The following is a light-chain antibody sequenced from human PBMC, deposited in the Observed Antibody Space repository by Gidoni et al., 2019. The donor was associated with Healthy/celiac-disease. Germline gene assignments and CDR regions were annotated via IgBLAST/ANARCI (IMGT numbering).Light chain of an antibody. V-gene: IGKV3-11*01. Sequence: EIVLTQSPATMSLSPGERATLSCRASQSVSSYLAWYQQKPGQAPRLLIYDASNRATGIPARFSGGGSGAVFTLTISSLEPEYFAVYYCQQRSNWLTFGGGTKVEIK. CDR1: QSVSSY. CDR3: QQRSNWLT. J-gene: IGKJ4*01. CDR2: DAS.